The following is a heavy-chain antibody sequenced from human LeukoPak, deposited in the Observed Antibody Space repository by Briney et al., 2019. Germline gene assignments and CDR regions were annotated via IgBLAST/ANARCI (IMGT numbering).Heavy chain of an antibody. D-gene: IGHD2-2*01. CDR1: GGSFSGYY. V-gene: IGHV4-34*01. CDR2: VYHSGNT. J-gene: IGHJ6*03. Sequence: SETLSLTCAVYGGSFSGYYWTWIRQPPGKGLEWIGEVYHSGNTNYSPSLKSRITISVDTSKNQFSLRLRSATAADTAVYYCARVRKGYCSSTTCYDRFYYYYIDVWNKGTTVTVSS. CDR3: ARVRKGYCSSTTCYDRFYYYYIDV.